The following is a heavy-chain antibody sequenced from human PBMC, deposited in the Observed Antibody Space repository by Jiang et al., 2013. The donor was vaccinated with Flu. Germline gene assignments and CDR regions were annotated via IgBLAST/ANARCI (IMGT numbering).Heavy chain of an antibody. J-gene: IGHJ4*02. CDR3: ARDQGYSSGWYGYLDY. CDR1: GGSISSYY. CDR2: IYYSGST. V-gene: IGHV4-59*01. Sequence: GPGLVKPSETLSLTCTVSGGSISSYYWSWIRQPPGKGLEWIGYIYYSGSTNYNPSLKSRVTISVDTPKNQFSLKLSSVTAADTAVYYCARDQGYSSGWYGYLDYWGQGTLVTVSS. D-gene: IGHD6-19*01.